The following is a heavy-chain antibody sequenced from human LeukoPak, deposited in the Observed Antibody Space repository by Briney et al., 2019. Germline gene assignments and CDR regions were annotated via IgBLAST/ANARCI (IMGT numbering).Heavy chain of an antibody. Sequence: GGSLRLSCAASGFTFSTYWMHWVRQAPGKGLVWVSRINSDGSSTSYADSVKGRFTISRDTPKNTLYLQMNSLRAEDTAVYYCARDRSVRYFDYWGQGALVTVSS. CDR1: GFTFSTYW. J-gene: IGHJ4*02. V-gene: IGHV3-74*01. D-gene: IGHD2-15*01. CDR3: ARDRSVRYFDY. CDR2: INSDGSST.